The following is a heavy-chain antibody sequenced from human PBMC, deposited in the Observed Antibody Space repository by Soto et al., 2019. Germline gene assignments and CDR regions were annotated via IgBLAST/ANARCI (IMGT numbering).Heavy chain of an antibody. Sequence: ASVKVSCKASGXTFTSYGISWVRQAPGQGLEWMGWISAYNGNTNYAQKLQGRVTMTTDTSTSTAYMELRSLRSDDTAVYYCARVLRFLEWLFGPGDYWGQGTLVTVSS. CDR2: ISAYNGNT. CDR1: GXTFTSYG. V-gene: IGHV1-18*04. CDR3: ARVLRFLEWLFGPGDY. D-gene: IGHD3-3*01. J-gene: IGHJ4*02.